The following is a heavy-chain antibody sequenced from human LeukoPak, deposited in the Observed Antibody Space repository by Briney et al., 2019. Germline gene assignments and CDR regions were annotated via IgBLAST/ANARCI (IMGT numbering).Heavy chain of an antibody. CDR1: GFTFNYAW. D-gene: IGHD2-15*01. Sequence: GGSLRLSCATSGFTFNYAWMSWVRQAPGKGLEWVGRIKSKTDGGTTDYAAPVKGRFTISRDDSKNTLCLQMNSLKTEDTAVYYCITDIGGGSRAIDYWGQGTLATVSS. V-gene: IGHV3-15*01. CDR2: IKSKTDGGTT. J-gene: IGHJ4*02. CDR3: ITDIGGGSRAIDY.